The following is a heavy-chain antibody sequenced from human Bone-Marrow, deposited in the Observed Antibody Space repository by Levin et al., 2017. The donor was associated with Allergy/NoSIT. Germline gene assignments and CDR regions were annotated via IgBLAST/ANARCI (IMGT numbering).Heavy chain of an antibody. J-gene: IGHJ4*02. V-gene: IGHV3-30-3*01. CDR3: ARIWKIAAAGTNY. D-gene: IGHD6-13*01. CDR1: GFTFSSYA. CDR2: ISYDGSNK. Sequence: GESLKISCAASGFTFSSYAMHWVRQAPGKGLEWVAVISYDGSNKYYADSVKGRFTISRDNSKNTLYLQMNSLRAEDTAVYYCARIWKIAAAGTNYWGQGTLVTVSS.